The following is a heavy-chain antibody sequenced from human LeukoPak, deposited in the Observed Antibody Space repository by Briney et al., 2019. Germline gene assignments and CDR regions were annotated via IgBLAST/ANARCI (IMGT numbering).Heavy chain of an antibody. D-gene: IGHD3-3*01. J-gene: IGHJ6*02. V-gene: IGHV6-1*01. CDR2: TYYRSKWYN. CDR1: GDSVSSNSAA. CDR3: ARSTYYDFWSGAPYGMDV. Sequence: SQTLSLTCAISGDSVSSNSAAWNWIRLSPSRGLEWLGRTYYRSKWYNDYAVSVKSRITINPDTSKNQFSLQLNSVTPEDTAVYYCARSTYYDFWSGAPYGMDVWGQGTTVTVSS.